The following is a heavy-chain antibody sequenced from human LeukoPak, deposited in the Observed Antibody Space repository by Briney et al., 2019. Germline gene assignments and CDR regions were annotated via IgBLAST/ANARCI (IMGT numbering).Heavy chain of an antibody. CDR2: IYYSGNT. CDR3: ARGRRGYYDSSGYYFRGCWFDP. J-gene: IGHJ5*02. CDR1: GDSISGSDYY. D-gene: IGHD3-22*01. Sequence: SETLSLTCTVSGDSISGSDYYWTWIRQPPGQGLEWIASIYYSGNTLYNPSLKSRVTMSVDTSKNQFSLKLSSVTAADTAVYYCARGRRGYYDSSGYYFRGCWFDPWGQGTLVTVSS. V-gene: IGHV4-39*01.